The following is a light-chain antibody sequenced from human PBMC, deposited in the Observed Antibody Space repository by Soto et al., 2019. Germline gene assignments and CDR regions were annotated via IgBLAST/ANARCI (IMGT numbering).Light chain of an antibody. CDR2: EVN. V-gene: IGLV2-23*02. CDR3: CSHAGSSTHYV. J-gene: IGLJ1*01. Sequence: QSALHQPASVSGSPGQSITISCTGTSSDVGNYNFVSWYQEHPGKAPKLIIYEVNKRPSGVSNRFSGSKSGSTASLTISGLQAEDEADYYFCSHAGSSTHYVFGSGTKVTVL. CDR1: SSDVGNYNF.